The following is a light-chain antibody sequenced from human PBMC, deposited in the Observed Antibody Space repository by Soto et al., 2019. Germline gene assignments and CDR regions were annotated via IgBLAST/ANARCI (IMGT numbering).Light chain of an antibody. Sequence: QSVLTQPASVSGSPGQSITISCTGTSGDIGSYNRVSWYQQHPGKAPKLIIYEVTDRPSGVSNRFSGSKSGNTASLTISGFQAEDEAEYYCSSYTNINTRACVFGTGTKGTVL. J-gene: IGLJ1*01. V-gene: IGLV2-14*01. CDR2: EVT. CDR3: SSYTNINTRACV. CDR1: SGDIGSYNR.